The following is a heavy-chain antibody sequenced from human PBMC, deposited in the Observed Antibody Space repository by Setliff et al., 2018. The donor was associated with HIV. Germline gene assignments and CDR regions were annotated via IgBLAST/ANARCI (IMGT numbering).Heavy chain of an antibody. Sequence: GGSLRLSCAASGFTFSNAWMSWVRQAPGKGLEWVGRIKSKTDGGTTDYAAPVKGRFTISRDDSKNTFYLQMNSLKTEDTALYYCTTIQKLTTPVDYWGQGTLVTVSS. D-gene: IGHD4-17*01. V-gene: IGHV3-15*01. CDR3: TTIQKLTTPVDY. J-gene: IGHJ4*02. CDR1: GFTFSNAW. CDR2: IKSKTDGGTT.